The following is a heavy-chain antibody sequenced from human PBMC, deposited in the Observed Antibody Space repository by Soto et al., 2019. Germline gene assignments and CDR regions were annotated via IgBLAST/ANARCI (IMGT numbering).Heavy chain of an antibody. D-gene: IGHD3-16*01. CDR2: SRNKANSYST. V-gene: IGHV3-72*01. Sequence: GGSLRLSCAVSGFTFSDHYMDWFRQAPGKGLEWVGRSRNKANSYSTEYAASVIGRFTVSRDESKNSFYLQMNSLSSEDTAVYYCARGATYSPDYWGQGT. CDR3: ARGATYSPDY. J-gene: IGHJ4*02. CDR1: GFTFSDHY.